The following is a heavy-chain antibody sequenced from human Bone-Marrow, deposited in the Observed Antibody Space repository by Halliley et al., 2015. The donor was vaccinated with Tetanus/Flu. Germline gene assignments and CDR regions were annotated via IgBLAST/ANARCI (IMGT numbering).Heavy chain of an antibody. D-gene: IGHD2-15*01. Sequence: NQDGGEKHYVDSLKGRFTVSRDNAKESLYLQMNMLRADDTAVYHCVRYCSSGTCFHPAHNWFDPWGQGTLVPVSS. CDR2: NQDGGEK. V-gene: IGHV3-7*03. CDR3: VRYCSSGTCFHPAHNWFDP. J-gene: IGHJ5*02.